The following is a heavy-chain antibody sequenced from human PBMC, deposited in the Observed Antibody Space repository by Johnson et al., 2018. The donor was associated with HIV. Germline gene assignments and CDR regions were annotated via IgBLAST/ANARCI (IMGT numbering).Heavy chain of an antibody. CDR2: ISYDGSNK. D-gene: IGHD2-15*01. J-gene: IGHJ3*02. Sequence: VQVLESGGGVVQPGRSMRLSCAASGFSFSTYTMHWVRQAPGKGLEWVALISYDGSNKFYTDSVKGRFTISRDNSNNTLYVQMNGLRAEDTAVYYCATGSLVVVGGDGLLQLRDAFDIWGRGTKVTVSS. CDR1: GFSFSTYT. CDR3: ATGSLVVVGGDGLLQLRDAFDI. V-gene: IGHV3-30*14.